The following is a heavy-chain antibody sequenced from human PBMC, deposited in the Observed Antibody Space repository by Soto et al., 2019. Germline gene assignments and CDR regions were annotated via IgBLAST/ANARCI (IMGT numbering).Heavy chain of an antibody. V-gene: IGHV3-33*01. CDR1: GFTFSSHG. CDR3: ARDWRILGMDV. J-gene: IGHJ6*02. CDR2: IYPDGGNK. Sequence: PGGSLRLSCAASGFTFSSHGIHWVRQAPGKGLEWVAIIYPDGGNKYYADSVKGRFTISRDNAKNTLYLQMNSLRAEDTAVYYCARDWRILGMDVWGQGTTVTVSS.